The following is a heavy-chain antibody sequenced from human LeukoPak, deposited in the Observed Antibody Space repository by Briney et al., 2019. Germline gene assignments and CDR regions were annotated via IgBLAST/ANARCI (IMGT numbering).Heavy chain of an antibody. CDR3: VKGSNTYSSTSYWHFDL. Sequence: ASVKVSCKVSGYTLTELSMHWVRQAPGKGLEWMGGFDPEDGETIYAQKFQGRVTMTEDTSTDTAYMELSSLRAEDTAVYYCVKGSNTYSSTSYWHFDLWGRGTLVTVSS. D-gene: IGHD6-13*01. J-gene: IGHJ2*01. CDR2: FDPEDGET. V-gene: IGHV1-24*01. CDR1: GYTLTELS.